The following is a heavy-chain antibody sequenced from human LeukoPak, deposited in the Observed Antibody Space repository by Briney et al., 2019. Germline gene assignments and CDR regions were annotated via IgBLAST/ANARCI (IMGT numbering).Heavy chain of an antibody. D-gene: IGHD6-19*01. V-gene: IGHV3-30*18. Sequence: GGSLRLSCAASGFTFSSYGMHWVRQAPGKGLEWVAVISYDGSIKYYADSVKGRFTISRDNSKNTLYLQMNSLRAEDTAVYYCAEEYSSGWPLRAFNIWGQGTMVTVSS. CDR3: AEEYSSGWPLRAFNI. CDR2: ISYDGSIK. CDR1: GFTFSSYG. J-gene: IGHJ3*02.